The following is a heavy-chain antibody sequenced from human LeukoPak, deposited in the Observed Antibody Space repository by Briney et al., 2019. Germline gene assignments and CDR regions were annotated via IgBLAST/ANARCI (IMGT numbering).Heavy chain of an antibody. D-gene: IGHD5-12*01. Sequence: PRGSLRLSCAASGFTFSSYSMNWVRQAPGKGLEWLSYPSSTSSTIFYADSVKGRFTISRDNAKNSLYLQMSSLRDEDTAVYYCAKGRYSGHDMFYFDFWGQGTLVTVS. V-gene: IGHV3-48*02. J-gene: IGHJ4*02. CDR2: PSSTSSTI. CDR3: AKGRYSGHDMFYFDF. CDR1: GFTFSSYS.